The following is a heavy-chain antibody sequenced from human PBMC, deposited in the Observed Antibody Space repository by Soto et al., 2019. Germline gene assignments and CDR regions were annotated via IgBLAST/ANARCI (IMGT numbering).Heavy chain of an antibody. CDR1: GFTFSSYG. CDR3: ARDSTGNKARPDYYYGMDV. J-gene: IGHJ6*02. CDR2: IWYDGSNK. Sequence: QPGGSLRLSCAASGFTFSSYGMHWVRQAPGKGLEWVAVIWYDGSNKYYADSVKGRFTISRDNSKNTLYLQMNSLRAEDTAVYYCARDSTGNKARPDYYYGMDVWGQGTTVTVSS. D-gene: IGHD6-6*01. V-gene: IGHV3-33*01.